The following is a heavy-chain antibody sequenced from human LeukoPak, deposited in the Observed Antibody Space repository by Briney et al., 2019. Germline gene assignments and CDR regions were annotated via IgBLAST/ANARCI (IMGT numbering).Heavy chain of an antibody. D-gene: IGHD5-12*01. CDR1: GFTFSNFG. CDR3: AKVEFGTNVDIVAGFCDY. V-gene: IGHV3-30*18. J-gene: IGHJ4*02. Sequence: GGSLRLSCAASGFTFSNFGMHWVRQAPGKGLDWVAVISDDGSNIHYADSVKGRFTISRDNFRNTLFLQTSSLRGEDTAVYYCAKVEFGTNVDIVAGFCDYWGQGTLVTVSS. CDR2: ISDDGSNI.